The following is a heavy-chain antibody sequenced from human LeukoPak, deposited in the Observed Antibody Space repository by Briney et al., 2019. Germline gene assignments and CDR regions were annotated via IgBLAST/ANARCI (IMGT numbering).Heavy chain of an antibody. CDR2: IIPIFGTA. CDR3: ATLLLDYYDSSGYPAN. J-gene: IGHJ4*02. Sequence: SVKVSCKASGYTFTNYGISWVRQAPGQGLEWMGGIIPIFGTANYAQKFQGRVTITADESTSTAYMELSSLRSEDTAVYYCATLLLDYYDSSGYPANWGQGTLVTVSS. V-gene: IGHV1-69*13. D-gene: IGHD3-22*01. CDR1: GYTFTNYG.